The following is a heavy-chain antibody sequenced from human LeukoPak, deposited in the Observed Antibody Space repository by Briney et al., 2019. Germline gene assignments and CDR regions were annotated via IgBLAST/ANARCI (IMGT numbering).Heavy chain of an antibody. Sequence: PSETLSLTCTVSGGSISSYYWSWIRQPPGKGLEWIGYIYYSGSTNYNPSLKSRVTMSVDTSKNQFSLKLSSVTAADTAVYYCATYYDSSGYRYWGQGTLVTVSS. CDR2: IYYSGST. V-gene: IGHV4-59*08. J-gene: IGHJ4*02. D-gene: IGHD3-22*01. CDR3: ATYYDSSGYRY. CDR1: GGSISSYY.